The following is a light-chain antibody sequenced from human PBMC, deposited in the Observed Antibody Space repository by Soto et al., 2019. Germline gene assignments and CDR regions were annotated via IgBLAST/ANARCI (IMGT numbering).Light chain of an antibody. CDR2: EVS. J-gene: IGLJ2*01. CDR3: RSYEGSNNLV. Sequence: QSALTQPPSASGTPGQSVTIPCTGTSSAVGAYNYVSWYQQHPGKAPKLLISEVSRRPSGVPDRFSGSKSGNTASLTVSGLQAEDEADYYCRSYEGSNNLVFGGGTKVTVL. CDR1: SSAVGAYNY. V-gene: IGLV2-8*01.